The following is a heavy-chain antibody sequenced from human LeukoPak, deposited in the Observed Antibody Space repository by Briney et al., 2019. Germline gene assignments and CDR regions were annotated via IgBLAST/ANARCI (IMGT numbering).Heavy chain of an antibody. CDR1: GGSMSSHY. J-gene: IGHJ3*02. CDR3: ARLLDNDSSGHPDTFDM. D-gene: IGHD3-22*01. Sequence: KPSETLSLTCTVSGGSMSSHYWTWIPQPPGKGLEWIGYIFYTGRTRYNPSLQSRVPISVDTSMNHFSQKLPPVAAADTAAYYCARLLDNDSSGHPDTFDMWGEGAMVSVSS. V-gene: IGHV4-59*11. CDR2: IFYTGRT.